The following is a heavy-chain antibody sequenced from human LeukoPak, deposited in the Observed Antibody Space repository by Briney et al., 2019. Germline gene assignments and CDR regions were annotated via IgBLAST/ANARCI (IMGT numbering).Heavy chain of an antibody. CDR2: INSDSNSL. CDR1: GFTFGDYA. J-gene: IGHJ5*02. CDR3: AKDIHPRRGSGFVS. D-gene: IGHD3-22*01. V-gene: IGHV3-9*01. Sequence: GGSLRLSCVTSGFTFGDYAMHWVRQAPGKGLEWVSGINSDSNSLVYADSVKGRFTISRDNAKSSQYLQMNSLRPEDTALYYCAKDIHPRRGSGFVSWGQGTLVTVSS.